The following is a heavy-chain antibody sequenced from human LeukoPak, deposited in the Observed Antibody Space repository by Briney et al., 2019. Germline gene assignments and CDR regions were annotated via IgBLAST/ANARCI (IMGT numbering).Heavy chain of an antibody. CDR1: GGSFSGYY. CDR3: ARGGPSGNDY. J-gene: IGHJ4*02. CDR2: INHSGST. Sequence: SETLSLTCAVYGGSFSGYYWSWIRQPPGKGLEWIGEINHSGSTNYNPSLKSRVTVSVDTSKNQFSLKLSSVTAADTAVYYCARGGPSGNDYWGQGTLVTVPS. D-gene: IGHD3-10*01. V-gene: IGHV4-34*01.